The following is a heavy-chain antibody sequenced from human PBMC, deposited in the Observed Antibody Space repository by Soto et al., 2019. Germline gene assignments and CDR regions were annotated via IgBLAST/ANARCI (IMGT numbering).Heavy chain of an antibody. J-gene: IGHJ5*01. CDR2: IYKSTTT. CDR1: GDSISTVDYF. CDR3: ARGRYCLTGRCFPNWFDS. V-gene: IGHV4-30-4*01. D-gene: IGHD2-15*01. Sequence: SETLSLTCSVSGDSISTVDYFWAWIRQPPGQALEYIGYIYKSTTTYYNPSFESRVAISLDTSKSQFSLNVTSVTAADTAVYFCARGRYCLTGRCFPNWFDSWGQGTLVTVSS.